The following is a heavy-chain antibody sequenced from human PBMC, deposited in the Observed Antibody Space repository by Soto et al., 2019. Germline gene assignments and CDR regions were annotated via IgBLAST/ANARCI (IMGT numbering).Heavy chain of an antibody. CDR1: GFTFSSYG. CDR2: IWYDGSNK. V-gene: IGHV3-33*01. CDR3: ARGSNVTICGVVGY. Sequence: QVQLVESGGGVVQPGRSLRLSCAASGFTFSSYGMHWVRQAPGKGREWGAVIWYDGSNKYYADSVKGRFTISRDNSKNTLYLQMNSLRAEDTAVYYCARGSNVTICGVVGYWGQGTLVTVSS. J-gene: IGHJ4*02. D-gene: IGHD3-3*01.